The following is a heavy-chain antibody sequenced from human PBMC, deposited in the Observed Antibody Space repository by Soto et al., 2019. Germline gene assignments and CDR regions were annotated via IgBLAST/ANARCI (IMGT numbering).Heavy chain of an antibody. CDR2: ISAYNGNT. D-gene: IGHD6-13*01. V-gene: IGHV1-18*01. CDR1: GYTFTSYG. CDR3: AIQQLGLKVFDY. Sequence: ASVKVSCKASGYTFTSYGISWVRLAPGQGLEWMGWISAYNGNTNYAQKLQGRVTMTTDTSTSTAYMELRSLRSDDTAVYYCAIQQLGLKVFDYWGQGTLVTVSS. J-gene: IGHJ4*02.